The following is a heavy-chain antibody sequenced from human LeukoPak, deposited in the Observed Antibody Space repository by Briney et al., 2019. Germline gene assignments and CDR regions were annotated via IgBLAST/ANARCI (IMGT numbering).Heavy chain of an antibody. CDR2: ISSSSSYI. J-gene: IGHJ4*02. CDR1: GFTFSSYS. V-gene: IGHV3-21*01. Sequence: MPGGSLRLSCAASGFTFSSYSMNWVRQAPGKGLEWVSSISSSSSYIYYADSVKGRFTISRDNAKNSLYLQMNSLRAEDTAVYYCARDKYGGNSEGYYFDYWGQGTLVTVSS. CDR3: ARDKYGGNSEGYYFDY. D-gene: IGHD4-23*01.